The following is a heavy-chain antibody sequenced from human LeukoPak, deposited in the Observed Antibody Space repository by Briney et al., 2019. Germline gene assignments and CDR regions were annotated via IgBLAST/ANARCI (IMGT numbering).Heavy chain of an antibody. CDR2: IYTSGST. CDR1: GGSIGTYY. CDR3: TRGWGVGPNFDY. Sequence: SETLSLTCTISGGSIGTYYWHWIRQPAGKGLEWIGRIYTSGSTNYNPSLRSRVTVSLDTSKNQFSLRLNSVTPADTAVYYYTRGWGVGPNFDYWGQGTLVTVSS. D-gene: IGHD3-10*01. V-gene: IGHV4-4*07. J-gene: IGHJ4*02.